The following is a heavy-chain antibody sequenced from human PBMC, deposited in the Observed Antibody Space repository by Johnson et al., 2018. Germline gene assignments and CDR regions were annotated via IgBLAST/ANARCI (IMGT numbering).Heavy chain of an antibody. CDR1: GFIFRNYG. V-gene: IGHV3-30*18. CDR2: ISYDGSNE. J-gene: IGHJ3*01. Sequence: QVQLVQSGGGAVQXGRSLRLXCGASGFIFRNYGMHWVRQAPGKGLEWVAIISYDGSNEYYADSVKGRFTIFRDNSTNTLFLQMISRRAEDTAVYYFAKGDYGDYKGAFDVWGLGTMVTVSS. CDR3: AKGDYGDYKGAFDV. D-gene: IGHD4-17*01.